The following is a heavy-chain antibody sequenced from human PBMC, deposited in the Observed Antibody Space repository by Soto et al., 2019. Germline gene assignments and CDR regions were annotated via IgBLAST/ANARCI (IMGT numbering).Heavy chain of an antibody. CDR1: GFTFSSYG. CDR2: ISYDGSNK. Sequence: QVQLVESGGGVVQPGRSLRLSCAASGFTFSSYGMHWVCQAPGKGLEWVAVISYDGSNKYYADSVKGRFTIPRDNSKNTLYLQMNSLRAEDTAVYYCAAPLDTAMVIQNWGRGTMVTVSS. J-gene: IGHJ4*02. V-gene: IGHV3-30*03. CDR3: AAPLDTAMVIQN. D-gene: IGHD5-18*01.